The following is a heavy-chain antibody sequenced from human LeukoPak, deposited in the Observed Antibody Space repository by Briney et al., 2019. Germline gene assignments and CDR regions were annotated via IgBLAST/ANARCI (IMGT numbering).Heavy chain of an antibody. CDR2: INHSGST. CDR3: ARANIAARHGMDV. V-gene: IGHV4-34*01. J-gene: IGHJ6*02. Sequence: PSETLSLTCAVYGGSFSGYYWSWIRQPPGKGLEWVGEINHSGSTNYNPSLKSRVTISVDTSKNQFSLKLSSVTAADTAVYYCARANIAARHGMDVWGQGTTVTVSS. CDR1: GGSFSGYY. D-gene: IGHD6-6*01.